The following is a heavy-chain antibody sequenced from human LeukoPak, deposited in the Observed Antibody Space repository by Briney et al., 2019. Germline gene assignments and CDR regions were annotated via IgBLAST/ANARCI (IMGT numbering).Heavy chain of an antibody. CDR1: GGSISSYY. V-gene: IGHV4-59*01. J-gene: IGHJ4*02. D-gene: IGHD6-13*01. Sequence: SETLSLTCTVSGGSISSYYWSWIRQPPGKGLEWIGYTHYSESTNYNPSLKSRVTISVDTSKSQFSLKLSSVTAADTAVYYCARGYSSSWNYFDYWGQGTLVTVSS. CDR2: THYSEST. CDR3: ARGYSSSWNYFDY.